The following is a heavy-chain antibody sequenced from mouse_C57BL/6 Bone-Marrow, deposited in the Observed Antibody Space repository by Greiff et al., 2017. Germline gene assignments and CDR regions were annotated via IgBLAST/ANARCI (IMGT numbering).Heavy chain of an antibody. CDR1: GYTFTSYW. Sequence: VQLQQPGAELVMPGASVKLSCKASGYTFTSYWMHWVKQRPGQGLEWIGEIDPSDSYTNYNQKFKGKSTLTVDKSSSKAYMQLSSLTSEDSAVYYCAREGFYYYGSTDYWGQGTTLTVSS. CDR3: AREGFYYYGSTDY. V-gene: IGHV1-69*01. J-gene: IGHJ2*01. CDR2: IDPSDSYT. D-gene: IGHD1-1*01.